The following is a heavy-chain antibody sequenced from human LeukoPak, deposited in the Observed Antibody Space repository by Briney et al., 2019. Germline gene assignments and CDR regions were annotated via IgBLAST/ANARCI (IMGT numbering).Heavy chain of an antibody. CDR2: INHSGST. Sequence: SETLSLTCAVYGGSFSGYYWSWIRQPPGKGLEWIGEINHSGSTNYNPSLKSRVTISVDTSKNQFSLKLSSVTAADTAVYYCARAGYYGSGRIKFDYWGQGTLVTASS. D-gene: IGHD3-10*01. J-gene: IGHJ4*02. V-gene: IGHV4-34*01. CDR3: ARAGYYGSGRIKFDY. CDR1: GGSFSGYY.